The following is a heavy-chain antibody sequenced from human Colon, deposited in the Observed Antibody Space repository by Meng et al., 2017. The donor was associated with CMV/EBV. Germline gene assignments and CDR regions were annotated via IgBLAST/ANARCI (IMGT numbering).Heavy chain of an antibody. CDR3: ARGLLL. V-gene: IGHV1-8*01. Sequence: ASVKVSCEASGYPFTRYDINWVRQAAGQGLEWMGWMNPLSGKTAFAQKFQGRVSMTRNTSINVAYMELNSPTSDDTAVYFCARGLLLWGQGTLVTVSS. D-gene: IGHD2-15*01. CDR1: GYPFTRYD. J-gene: IGHJ4*02. CDR2: MNPLSGKT.